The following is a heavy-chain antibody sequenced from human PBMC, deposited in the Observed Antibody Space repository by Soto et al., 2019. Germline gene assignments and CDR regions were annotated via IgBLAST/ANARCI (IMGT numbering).Heavy chain of an antibody. CDR1: GGSISVDHYQ. J-gene: IGHJ6*02. Sequence: QVQLQQSGPGLVKPSQTLSLTCTVSGGSISVDHYQWTWIRQPPGKVLEWIGYVPYSGSVLYTPSRQSRVSVSVDTSKNQFSLKLSSVTAADTAVYFWAREADGGDRDYYGLDVVGQGTTVTVSS. CDR3: AREADGGDRDYYGLDV. CDR2: VPYSGSV. V-gene: IGHV4-30-4*01. D-gene: IGHD2-21*02.